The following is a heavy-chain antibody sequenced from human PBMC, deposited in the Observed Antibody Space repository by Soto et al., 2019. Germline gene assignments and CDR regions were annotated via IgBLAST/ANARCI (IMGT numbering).Heavy chain of an antibody. CDR3: ARQTNSSPARGPNWFDP. Sequence: QVQLRESGPGLVRPSGTLSLTCAVYGDSFTTSHWWGWVRQTPGKGLGWIGETYHSGTTNYNPSLKSRVTISMDKSKNLFSLKLNSVTAADTALYFCARQTNSSPARGPNWFDPWGQGALVTVSS. CDR2: TYHSGTT. D-gene: IGHD6-19*01. J-gene: IGHJ5*02. CDR1: GDSFTTSHW. V-gene: IGHV4-4*02.